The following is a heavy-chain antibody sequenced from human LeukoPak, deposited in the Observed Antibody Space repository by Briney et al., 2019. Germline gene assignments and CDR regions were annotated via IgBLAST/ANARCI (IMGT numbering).Heavy chain of an antibody. V-gene: IGHV3-48*03. J-gene: IGHJ6*02. Sequence: GGSLRLSCAASGFTFSNYGMTWVRQAPGKGLEWLSHISSSGTMTYYADSEKGRFTSSRDDARNSVYLQMNSLSAEDTAVYYCARDRLVNPTYYYYYGMDVWGLGTTVTVSS. D-gene: IGHD4-23*01. CDR3: ARDRLVNPTYYYYYGMDV. CDR1: GFTFSNYG. CDR2: ISSSGTMT.